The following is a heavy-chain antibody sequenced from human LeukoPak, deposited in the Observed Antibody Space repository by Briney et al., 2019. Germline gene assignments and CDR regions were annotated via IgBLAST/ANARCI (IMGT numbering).Heavy chain of an antibody. CDR3: AQGSKAVLFTRDHYMDV. D-gene: IGHD6-19*01. CDR2: IRYDGSNK. J-gene: IGHJ6*03. V-gene: IGHV3-30*02. CDR1: GFTFSRYA. Sequence: GGSLRLSCAASGFTFSRYAMHWVRQAPGKGLEWVAFIRYDGSNKYYADSVKGRFTISRDNSKNTLYLQLNSLRAEDTAVYYCAQGSKAVLFTRDHYMDVWGKGTTVTISS.